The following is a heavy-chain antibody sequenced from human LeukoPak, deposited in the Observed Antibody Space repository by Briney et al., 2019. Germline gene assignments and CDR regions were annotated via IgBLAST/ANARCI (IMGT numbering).Heavy chain of an antibody. V-gene: IGHV4-59*08. J-gene: IGHJ4*02. CDR1: GGSISSYY. CDR3: ARLYSSSWDYYFDY. CDR2: IYYSGST. D-gene: IGHD6-13*01. Sequence: SETLSLTCTVSGGSISSYYWSWLRQPPGKGLEWIGYIYYSGSTNYTPSLKSRVTISVDTSKNQFSLKLSSVTAADPAVYYCARLYSSSWDYYFDYWGQGTLVTVSS.